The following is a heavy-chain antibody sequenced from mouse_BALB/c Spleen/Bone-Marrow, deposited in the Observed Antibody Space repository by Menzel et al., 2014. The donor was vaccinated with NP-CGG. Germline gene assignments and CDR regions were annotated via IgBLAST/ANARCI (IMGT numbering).Heavy chain of an antibody. Sequence: SGAELVKPGASVKLSCTASGFNIKDTYMHWVKQRPEQGLEWIGRIDPANGDTKYDPKFQGKATITADTSSNTAYLQLSSLTSEDTAVYYCARSTGGPDGFACWGQGTLVTVSA. CDR3: ARSTGGPDGFAC. V-gene: IGHV14-3*02. J-gene: IGHJ3*01. CDR2: IDPANGDT. CDR1: GFNIKDTY.